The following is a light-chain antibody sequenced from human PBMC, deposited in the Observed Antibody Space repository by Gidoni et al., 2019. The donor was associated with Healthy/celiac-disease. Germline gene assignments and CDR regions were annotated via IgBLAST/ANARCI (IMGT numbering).Light chain of an antibody. CDR2: DVS. J-gene: IGLJ3*02. V-gene: IGLV2-11*01. CDR1: SSDVGGYNY. CDR3: CSYAGSYTPWV. Sequence: QSALTQPRSVSGSPGQSVTISCTGTSSDVGGYNYVSWYQLHPGKAPKLMIYDVSKRPSGVPDRFSGSKSGNTASLTISGLQAEDEADYYCCSYAGSYTPWVFGGGTKLTVL.